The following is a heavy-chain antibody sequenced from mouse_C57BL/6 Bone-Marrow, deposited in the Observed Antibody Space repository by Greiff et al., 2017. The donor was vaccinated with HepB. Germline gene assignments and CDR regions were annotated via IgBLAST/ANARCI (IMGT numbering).Heavy chain of an antibody. V-gene: IGHV5-9*01. CDR3: ARPYYSNYYWYFDV. J-gene: IGHJ1*03. D-gene: IGHD2-5*01. CDR1: GFTFSSYT. CDR2: ISGGGGNT. Sequence: EVLLVESGGGLVKPGGSLKLSCAASGFTFSSYTMSWVRQTPEKRLEWVATISGGGGNTYYPDNAKNTLYLQMSSLRSEDTALYYCARPYYSNYYWYFDVWGTGTTVTVSS.